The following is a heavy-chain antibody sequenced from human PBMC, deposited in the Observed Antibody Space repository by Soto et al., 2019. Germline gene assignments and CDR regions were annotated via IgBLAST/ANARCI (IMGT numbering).Heavy chain of an antibody. Sequence: GGSLRLSCAAAGFTFSSYSMNWVRQAPGKGPEWVSSISSSSSYIYYADSVKGRFTISRDNAKNSLYLQMNSLRAEDTAVYYCARDAYYDFWSGYYPYYYYGMDVWGQGTTVTVSS. CDR2: ISSSSSYI. CDR3: ARDAYYDFWSGYYPYYYYGMDV. D-gene: IGHD3-3*01. J-gene: IGHJ6*02. V-gene: IGHV3-21*01. CDR1: GFTFSSYS.